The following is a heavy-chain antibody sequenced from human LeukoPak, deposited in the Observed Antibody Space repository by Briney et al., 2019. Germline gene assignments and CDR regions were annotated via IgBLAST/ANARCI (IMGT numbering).Heavy chain of an antibody. V-gene: IGHV3-7*01. Sequence: GGSLRLSCAASGFTFSSYWMSWVRQAPGKGLEWVANIKQDGSEKYYVDPVKGRFTISRDNAENSLYLQMNSLRAEDTAVYYCARFGDYGRFPDYWGQGTLVTVSS. D-gene: IGHD4-17*01. J-gene: IGHJ4*02. CDR3: ARFGDYGRFPDY. CDR1: GFTFSSYW. CDR2: IKQDGSEK.